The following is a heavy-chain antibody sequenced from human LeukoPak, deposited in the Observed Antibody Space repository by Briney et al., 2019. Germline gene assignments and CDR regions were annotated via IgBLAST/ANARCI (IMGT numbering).Heavy chain of an antibody. Sequence: AGGSLKLSCAASGFTFSGSAMHWVCQASGKGLEWVGRIRSKANSYATAYAASVKGRFTISGDDSKNTAYLQMNSLKTEDTAVYYCTRHENDFWSGYDNPFFDYWGQGTLVTVSS. V-gene: IGHV3-73*01. J-gene: IGHJ4*02. D-gene: IGHD3-3*01. CDR3: TRHENDFWSGYDNPFFDY. CDR1: GFTFSGSA. CDR2: IRSKANSYAT.